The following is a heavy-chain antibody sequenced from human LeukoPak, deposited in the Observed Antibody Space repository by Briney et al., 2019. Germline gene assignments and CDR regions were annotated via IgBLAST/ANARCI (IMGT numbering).Heavy chain of an antibody. CDR3: ARDPTRHCSSTSCYQRAFDI. D-gene: IGHD2-2*01. V-gene: IGHV4-4*07. CDR1: GGSISSYY. Sequence: SETLSLTCTVSGGSISSYYWSWIRQPAGKGLEWIGRIYTSGSTNYNPSLKGRVTMSVDTSKNQFSLKLSSVTAADTAVYYCARDPTRHCSSTSCYQRAFDIWGQGTMVTVSS. CDR2: IYTSGST. J-gene: IGHJ3*02.